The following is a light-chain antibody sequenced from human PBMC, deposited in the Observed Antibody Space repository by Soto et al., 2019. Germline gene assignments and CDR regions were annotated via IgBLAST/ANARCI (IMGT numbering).Light chain of an antibody. J-gene: IGLJ1*01. Sequence: QSVLTQPPSVSGAPGQRVTISCTGSSSNIGAGYDVHWYQQLPGTAPKLLMYGNHNRPSGVPDRFSGSKSGTPASLAITGLQAEDEADYYCQSYDSSLSGFYVFGTGTKLTVL. CDR2: GNH. CDR3: QSYDSSLSGFYV. CDR1: SSNIGAGYD. V-gene: IGLV1-40*01.